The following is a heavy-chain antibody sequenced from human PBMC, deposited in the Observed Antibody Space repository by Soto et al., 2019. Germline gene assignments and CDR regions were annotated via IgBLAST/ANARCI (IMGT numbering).Heavy chain of an antibody. CDR3: AGSYDTLTGPYRAIDH. J-gene: IGHJ4*02. Sequence: QGQLVESGGGVVQPERSLRLSCAASGFVFSSFAMLWVRQAPGKGLERVALLSYDGNKKYFADSVKGRFTISRDNSKNSRYLQMNRLRPEATAVYYCAGSYDTLTGPYRAIDHWGQGTLVAVTS. D-gene: IGHD3-9*01. V-gene: IGHV3-30*04. CDR1: GFVFSSFA. CDR2: LSYDGNKK.